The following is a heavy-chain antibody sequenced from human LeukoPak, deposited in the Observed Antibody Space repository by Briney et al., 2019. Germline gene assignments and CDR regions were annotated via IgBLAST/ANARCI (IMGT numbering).Heavy chain of an antibody. J-gene: IGHJ5*02. CDR3: ARSIGSSWYYNWFDP. CDR1: GVSFSGYY. V-gene: IGHV4-34*01. CDR2: INHSGST. D-gene: IGHD6-13*01. Sequence: PSETLSLTCAVYGVSFSGYYWSWIRQPPGKGLEWIGEINHSGSTNYNPSLKSRVTISVDTSKNQFSLKLSSVTAADTAVYYCARSIGSSWYYNWFDPWGQGTLVTVSS.